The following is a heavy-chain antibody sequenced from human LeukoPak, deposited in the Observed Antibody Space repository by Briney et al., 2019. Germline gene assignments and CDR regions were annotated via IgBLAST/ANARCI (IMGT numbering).Heavy chain of an antibody. V-gene: IGHV1-18*01. D-gene: IGHD3-10*01. CDR3: ARDGSPSMLLWFGERFFDY. CDR1: GYTFTSYG. Sequence: GASVKVSCKASGYTFTSYGISWVRQAPGQGLEWMGWISAYNGNTNYAQKLQGRVTMTTDTSTSTAYMERRSLRSEDTAVYYGARDGSPSMLLWFGERFFDYGGQGTLVTVSS. J-gene: IGHJ4*02. CDR2: ISAYNGNT.